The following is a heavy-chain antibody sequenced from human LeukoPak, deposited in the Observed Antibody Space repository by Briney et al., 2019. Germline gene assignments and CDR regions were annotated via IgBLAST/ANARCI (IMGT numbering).Heavy chain of an antibody. J-gene: IGHJ1*01. Sequence: SETLSLTCTVSGYSISSGYYWGWIRQPPGKGLEWIGNIYHSGSTYYNPSLKSRVTISVDTSKNQFSVKLSSVTAADTAVYYCARGGDTSGHYYCEYFQHWGQGTLVTVSS. CDR1: GYSISSGYY. V-gene: IGHV4-38-2*02. CDR2: IYHSGST. CDR3: ARGGDTSGHYYCEYFQH. D-gene: IGHD3-22*01.